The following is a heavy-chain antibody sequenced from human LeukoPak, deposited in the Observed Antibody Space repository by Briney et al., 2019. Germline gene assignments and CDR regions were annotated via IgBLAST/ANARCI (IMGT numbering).Heavy chain of an antibody. Sequence: PSQTLSLTCTVSGGSISSGGYYWSWLRQHPGKGLEWIGYIYYSGSTYYNPSLKSRVTISVDTSKNQFSLKLSSVTAADTAVYYCARAERRWPKGALDSRTLLIWFDPWGQGTLVTVSS. CDR3: ARAERRWPKGALDSRTLLIWFDP. CDR1: GGSISSGGYY. D-gene: IGHD3-22*01. J-gene: IGHJ5*02. CDR2: IYYSGST. V-gene: IGHV4-31*03.